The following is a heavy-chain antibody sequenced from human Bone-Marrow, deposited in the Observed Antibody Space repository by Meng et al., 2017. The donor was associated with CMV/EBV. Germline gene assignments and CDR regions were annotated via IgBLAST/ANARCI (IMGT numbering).Heavy chain of an antibody. D-gene: IGHD3-3*01. CDR2: INPNSGGT. J-gene: IGHJ4*02. CDR1: GYMFTDYY. Sequence: ASVKVSCKASGYMFTDYYMHWVRQAPGQGLEWMGRINPNSGGTKFSQNFQGRVTMTRDTSVSTAYMELSRLKSDDTAVYYCARVRTRTIFGVVDYYFDYWGQGTRVTVSS. CDR3: ARVRTRTIFGVVDYYFDY. V-gene: IGHV1-2*06.